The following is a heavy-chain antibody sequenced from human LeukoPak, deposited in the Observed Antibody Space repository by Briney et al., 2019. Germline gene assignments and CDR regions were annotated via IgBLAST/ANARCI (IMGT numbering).Heavy chain of an antibody. Sequence: GGSLRLSCVGSGYDFKRYSMNWVRQAPGKGPEWIAYITSSSSSIFYAASVRGRFTISRDNARNSLWLQMNSLRDEDTAVYYCTRGGSYFEKWGQGSLVTV. V-gene: IGHV3-48*02. J-gene: IGHJ4*02. CDR3: TRGGSYFEK. CDR1: GYDFKRYS. D-gene: IGHD3-10*01. CDR2: ITSSSSSI.